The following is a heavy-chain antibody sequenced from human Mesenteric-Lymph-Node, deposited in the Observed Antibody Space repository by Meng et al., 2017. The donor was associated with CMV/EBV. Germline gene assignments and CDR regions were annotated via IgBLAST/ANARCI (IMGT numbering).Heavy chain of an antibody. CDR2: IHDSGST. V-gene: IGHV4-59*08. J-gene: IGHJ4*02. CDR1: GGSISSYY. CDR3: ARAAGGGYGPFDY. Sequence: SETLSLTCTVSGGSISSYYWSWIRQSPGKGLEWIGYIHDSGSTNYNPSLKSRVTFSVDTSKNQFSLKVNSVTAADTAVYFCARAAGGGYGPFDYWGQGMLVTVSS. D-gene: IGHD5-12*01.